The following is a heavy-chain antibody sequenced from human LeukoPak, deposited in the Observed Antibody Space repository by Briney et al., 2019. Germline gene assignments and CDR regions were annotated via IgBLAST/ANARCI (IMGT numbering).Heavy chain of an antibody. Sequence: SETLSLTCAVYGGSFSGYYWSWIRQPPGKGLEWIGEINHSGSTNYNPSLKSRVTISVDTSKNQFSLKLSSVTAADTAVYYCAKGGRYCSSTSCYYPSDYWGQGTLVTVSS. J-gene: IGHJ4*02. CDR2: INHSGST. V-gene: IGHV4-34*01. CDR1: GGSFSGYY. CDR3: AKGGRYCSSTSCYYPSDY. D-gene: IGHD2-2*01.